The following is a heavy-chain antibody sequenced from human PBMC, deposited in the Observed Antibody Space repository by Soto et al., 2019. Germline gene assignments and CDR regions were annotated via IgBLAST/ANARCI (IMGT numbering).Heavy chain of an antibody. CDR2: IRSSRYGATK. V-gene: IGHV3-49*04. J-gene: IGHJ5*02. CDR1: GFTSPDYC. Sequence: RCLRLSCSASGFTSPDYCIRWGRQSPGQGLGWVGFIRSSRYGATKAYSTSVKGRFFISSDDFKSIAFVQMNNLDSEATAVYYCTRVPWRCSGCSCYYAETWGQGTLV. CDR3: TRVPWRCSGCSCYYAET. D-gene: IGHD2-15*01.